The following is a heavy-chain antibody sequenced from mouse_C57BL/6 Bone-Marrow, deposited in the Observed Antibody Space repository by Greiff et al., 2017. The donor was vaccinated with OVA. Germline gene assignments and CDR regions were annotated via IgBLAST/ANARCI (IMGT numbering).Heavy chain of an antibody. CDR3: TRRGHTTVGKDYFDY. CDR2: IRNKANNHAT. Sequence: EVKVIESGGGLVQPGGSMKLSCAASGFTFSDAWMDWVRQSPETGLEWVAEIRNKANNHATYYAVSVKGRFTISRDESKSSVYLQMNILRAEDTGMYYCTRRGHTTVGKDYFDYWGQGTTLTVSS. CDR1: GFTFSDAW. J-gene: IGHJ2*01. V-gene: IGHV6-6*01. D-gene: IGHD1-1*01.